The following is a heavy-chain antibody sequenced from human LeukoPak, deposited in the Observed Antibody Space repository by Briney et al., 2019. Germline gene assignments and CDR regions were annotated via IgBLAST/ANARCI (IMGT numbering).Heavy chain of an antibody. D-gene: IGHD1-1*01. Sequence: GGSLRLSCAASGFTFSDFWMSWVRRAPGKGLECAASTNEAGGDKLYVDSVKGRFTISRDNSKNSLSLQMNSLTAEDTAIYYCAIATTGRGAFGSWGQGTLVSVSS. V-gene: IGHV3-7*01. J-gene: IGHJ4*02. CDR3: AIATTGRGAFGS. CDR2: TNEAGGDK. CDR1: GFTFSDFW.